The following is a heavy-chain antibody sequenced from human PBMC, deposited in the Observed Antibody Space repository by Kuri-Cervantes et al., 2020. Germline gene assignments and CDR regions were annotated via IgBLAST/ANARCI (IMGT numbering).Heavy chain of an antibody. V-gene: IGHV1-8*01. CDR3: ARDHPHSSGYYGWFDP. D-gene: IGHD3-22*01. CDR2: MNPNSGNT. Sequence: ASVKVSCKASAYTFTSYDINWVRQATGQGPEWMGWMNPNSGNTGYAQKFQGRVSMTRNTSIGTAYMELRSLRSDDTAVYYCARDHPHSSGYYGWFDPWGQGTLVTVSS. J-gene: IGHJ5*02. CDR1: AYTFTSYD.